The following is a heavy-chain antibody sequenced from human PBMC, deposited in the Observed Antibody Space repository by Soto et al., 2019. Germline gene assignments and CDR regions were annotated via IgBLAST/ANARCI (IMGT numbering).Heavy chain of an antibody. Sequence: GSLRLSCAASGFTFSSYAMHWVRQAPGKGLEWVAVISYDGSNKYYADSVKGRFTISRDNSKNTLYLQMNSLRAEDTAVYYCARDPSYYDFWSGYYTDGAAFDYWGQGTLVTVSS. J-gene: IGHJ4*02. V-gene: IGHV3-30-3*01. D-gene: IGHD3-3*01. CDR1: GFTFSSYA. CDR3: ARDPSYYDFWSGYYTDGAAFDY. CDR2: ISYDGSNK.